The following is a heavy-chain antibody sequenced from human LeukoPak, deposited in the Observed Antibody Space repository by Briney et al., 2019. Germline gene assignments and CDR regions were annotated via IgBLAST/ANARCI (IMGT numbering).Heavy chain of an antibody. V-gene: IGHV3-64*01. CDR2: ISPKGVST. CDR1: GFTFSSYA. J-gene: IGHJ4*02. Sequence: GGSLRLSCAASGFTFSSYAMSWVRQAPGKGLEYVSAISPKGVSTYYAHSVQGRFTISRDNSKNTLYLQVGSLRTEDMAVYYCARARLITTGKDYWGQGTLVTVSS. D-gene: IGHD3-22*01. CDR3: ARARLITTGKDY.